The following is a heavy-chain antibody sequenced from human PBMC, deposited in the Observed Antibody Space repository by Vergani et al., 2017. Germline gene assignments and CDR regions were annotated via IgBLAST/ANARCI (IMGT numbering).Heavy chain of an antibody. J-gene: IGHJ4*02. CDR3: ARQRRGATASSYYFDY. CDR2: IYTSGRT. D-gene: IGHD1-26*01. Sequence: QVQLQESGPGLVKPSQTLSLTCTVSGGSISSGSYYWSWIRQPAGKGLEWIGRIYTSGRTNYNPSLKSRVTISVDTSKNQFSLKLSSVTAADTAVYYCARQRRGATASSYYFDYWGQGTLVTVSS. CDR1: GGSISSGSYY. V-gene: IGHV4-61*02.